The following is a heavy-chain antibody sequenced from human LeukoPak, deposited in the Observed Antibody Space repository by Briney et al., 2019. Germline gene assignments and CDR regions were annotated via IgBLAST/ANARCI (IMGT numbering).Heavy chain of an antibody. J-gene: IGHJ6*02. CDR1: GFTFSSYW. Sequence: QPGGSLRLSCAASGFTFSSYWMSWVRQAPGKGLEWVANIKHDGNEKYYVDSVKGRFTISRDNAKNSLYLQMNSLRAEDTAVYYCARARAYGSGAPKGMDVWGQGTTVTVSS. CDR3: ARARAYGSGAPKGMDV. CDR2: IKHDGNEK. D-gene: IGHD3-10*01. V-gene: IGHV3-7*04.